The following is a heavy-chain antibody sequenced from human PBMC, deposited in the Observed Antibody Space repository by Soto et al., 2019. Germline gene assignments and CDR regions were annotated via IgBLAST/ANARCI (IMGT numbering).Heavy chain of an antibody. CDR1: GFTFGSYA. D-gene: IGHD3-10*01. CDR2: ISGSGGST. V-gene: IGHV3-23*01. CDR3: AKDRRFGDMDDYYYYYGMDV. Sequence: PGGSQRLSSTASGFTFGSYAMSWVRQAPGKGLEWVSAISGSGGSTYYADSVKGRFTISRDNSKNTLYLQMNSLRAEDTAVYYCAKDRRFGDMDDYYYYYGMDVWGQGTTVTVS. J-gene: IGHJ6*02.